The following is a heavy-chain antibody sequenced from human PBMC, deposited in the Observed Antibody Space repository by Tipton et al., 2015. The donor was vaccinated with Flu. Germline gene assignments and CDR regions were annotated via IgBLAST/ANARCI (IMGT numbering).Heavy chain of an antibody. CDR2: ISGGGGGT. Sequence: SLRLSCVVSGFTLTRYAMSWVRQAPGKRLEWISAISGGGGGTYYADSVKGRFTISRDNSKNTLYLRMNSLRAEDTAIYYCAKVIPEKVAGLDYWGQGTLVTVSS. V-gene: IGHV3-23*01. D-gene: IGHD6-19*01. J-gene: IGHJ4*02. CDR1: GFTLTRYA. CDR3: AKVIPEKVAGLDY.